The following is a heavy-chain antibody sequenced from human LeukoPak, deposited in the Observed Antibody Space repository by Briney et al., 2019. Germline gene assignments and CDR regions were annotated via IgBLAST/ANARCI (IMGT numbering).Heavy chain of an antibody. CDR2: INPNSGGT. D-gene: IGHD6-19*01. CDR3: ARAGIAVAGTAGAFDI. J-gene: IGHJ3*02. Sequence: ASVKVSCKASGYTFTGYYMHWVRQAPGQGLEWKGWINPNSGGTNYAQKFQGRVTMTRDTSISTAYMELSRLRSDDTAVYYCARAGIAVAGTAGAFDIWGQGTMVTVSS. CDR1: GYTFTGYY. V-gene: IGHV1-2*02.